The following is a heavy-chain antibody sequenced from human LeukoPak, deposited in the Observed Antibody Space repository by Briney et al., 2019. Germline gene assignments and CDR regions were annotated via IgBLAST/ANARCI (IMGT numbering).Heavy chain of an antibody. J-gene: IGHJ4*02. V-gene: IGHV4-34*01. D-gene: IGHD3-3*01. Sequence: GSLRLSCAASGFTFSSYAMSWVRQPPGKGLEWIGEINHSGSTNYNPSLKSRVTISVDTSKNQFSLKLSSVTAADTAVYYCARGREYYDFWSGYHPTSPYYFDYWGQGTLVTVSS. CDR1: GFTFSSYA. CDR2: INHSGST. CDR3: ARGREYYDFWSGYHPTSPYYFDY.